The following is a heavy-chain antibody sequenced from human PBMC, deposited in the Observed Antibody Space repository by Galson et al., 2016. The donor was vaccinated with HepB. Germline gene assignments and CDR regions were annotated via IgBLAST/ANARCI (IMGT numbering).Heavy chain of an antibody. J-gene: IGHJ6*02. CDR1: GYSFTSYW. D-gene: IGHD2-2*01. V-gene: IGHV5-51*01. CDR3: ARLPELPYCSSTSCYYSYGMDV. Sequence: QSGAEVKKPGESLKISCKGSGYSFTSYWIGWVRQMPGKGLEWMGIIYPGDSDTRYSPSFQGQVTISADKSISTAYLQWSSLKASDTAMYYCARLPELPYCSSTSCYYSYGMDVWGQGTTVTVSS. CDR2: IYPGDSDT.